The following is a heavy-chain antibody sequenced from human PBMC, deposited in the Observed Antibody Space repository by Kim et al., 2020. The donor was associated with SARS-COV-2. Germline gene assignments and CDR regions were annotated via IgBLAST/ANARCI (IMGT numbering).Heavy chain of an antibody. D-gene: IGHD4-17*01. V-gene: IGHV3-53*01. CDR2: IYSGGDT. Sequence: GGSLRLSCAASGFTVSNVYMSWVRQAPGEGLEWVSVIYSGGDTYYADSVKGRFTTSRDNSKNTLYLQMNSLSAEDTAVYYCARQRPQHDYGHYLAYWGQGPLVTVSP. J-gene: IGHJ4*02. CDR3: ARQRPQHDYGHYLAY. CDR1: GFTVSNVY.